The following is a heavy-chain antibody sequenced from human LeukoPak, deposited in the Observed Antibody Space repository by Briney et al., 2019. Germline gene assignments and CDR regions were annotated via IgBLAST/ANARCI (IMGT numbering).Heavy chain of an antibody. Sequence: GGSLRLSCAASGFTFSSYWMSWVRQAPGKGLEWVANIKQDGSEKYYVDSVKGRFTISRDNAKNSLYLQMNSLRAEDTAVCYCARAAPLRYFDWLPFDYWGQGTLVTVSS. V-gene: IGHV3-7*01. CDR2: IKQDGSEK. D-gene: IGHD3-9*01. CDR1: GFTFSSYW. CDR3: ARAAPLRYFDWLPFDY. J-gene: IGHJ4*02.